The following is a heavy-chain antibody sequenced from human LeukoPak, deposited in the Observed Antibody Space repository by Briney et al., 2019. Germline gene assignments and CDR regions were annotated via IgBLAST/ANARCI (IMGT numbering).Heavy chain of an antibody. CDR3: ARRWYFDL. CDR2: ISSSSYI. Sequence: GGSLRLSCAASGFTFSSYSMNWVRQAPGKGLEWVSCISSSSYIYYADSVKGRFTISRDNSKNTLYLQMNSLRVEDTAVYYCARRWYFDLWGRGTLVTVSS. CDR1: GFTFSSYS. V-gene: IGHV3-21*01. J-gene: IGHJ2*01.